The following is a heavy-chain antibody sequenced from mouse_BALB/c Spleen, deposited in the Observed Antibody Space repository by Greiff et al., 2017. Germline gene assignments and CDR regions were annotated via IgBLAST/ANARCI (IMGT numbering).Heavy chain of an antibody. J-gene: IGHJ1*01. Sequence: EVQLVESGGGLVKPGGSLKLSCAASGFTFSSYAMSWVRQTPEKRLEWVASISSGGSTYYPDSVKGRFTISRDNARNILYLQMSSLRSEDTAMYYCARGYGSSLFYWYFDVWGAGTTVTVSS. CDR2: ISSGGST. V-gene: IGHV5-6-5*01. CDR3: ARGYGSSLFYWYFDV. D-gene: IGHD1-1*01. CDR1: GFTFSSYA.